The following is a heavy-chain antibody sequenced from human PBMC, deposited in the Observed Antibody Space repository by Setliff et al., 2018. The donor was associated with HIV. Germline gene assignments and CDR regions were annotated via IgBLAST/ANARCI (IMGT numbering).Heavy chain of an antibody. V-gene: IGHV3-30*04. Sequence: PGGSLRLSCEVSGFTFSSNAMHWVRQAPGKGLEWAAVISHDGSSTSYADSVKGRFTISRDNAKNTLYLQMNSLRAEDTAVYYCARAPYSSSSYFDYWGQGTLVTVSS. CDR3: ARAPYSSSSYFDY. CDR2: ISHDGSST. J-gene: IGHJ4*02. D-gene: IGHD6-6*01. CDR1: GFTFSSNA.